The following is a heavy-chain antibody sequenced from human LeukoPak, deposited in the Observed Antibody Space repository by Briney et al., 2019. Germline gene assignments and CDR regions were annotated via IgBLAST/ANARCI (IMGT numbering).Heavy chain of an antibody. Sequence: ASVKVTCKASGYTFTGYYMHWARQAPGQGLEWMGWINPNSGGTNYAQKFQGRVTMTRDTSISTAYMELSRLRSDDTAVYYCARDLGTYYYDFDYWGQGTLVTVSS. D-gene: IGHD3-10*01. J-gene: IGHJ4*02. CDR3: ARDLGTYYYDFDY. CDR1: GYTFTGYY. V-gene: IGHV1-2*02. CDR2: INPNSGGT.